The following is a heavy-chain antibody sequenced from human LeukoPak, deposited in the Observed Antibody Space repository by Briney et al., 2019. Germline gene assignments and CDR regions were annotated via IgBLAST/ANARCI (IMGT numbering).Heavy chain of an antibody. CDR3: ASDLDYGDIDDSFDV. CDR1: GFNFSSYA. J-gene: IGHJ3*01. CDR2: ISDGGDDK. V-gene: IGHV3-30*10. Sequence: AGGSLRLSGAASGFNFSSYAMHWVRQAPGKGLDWVAVISDGGDDKFYTDSVKGRFSISRDNSKNTLYLQMNSLRAEDTAAYHCASDLDYGDIDDSFDVWGQGTMVTVSS. D-gene: IGHD4-17*01.